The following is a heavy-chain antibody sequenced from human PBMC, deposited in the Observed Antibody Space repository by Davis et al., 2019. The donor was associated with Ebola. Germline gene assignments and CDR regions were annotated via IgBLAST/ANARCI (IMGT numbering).Heavy chain of an antibody. CDR1: GFTFRNYW. D-gene: IGHD3-10*01. Sequence: GGSLRLSCEASGFTFRNYWMSWVRQAPGKGLEWVANINGDGSEKYYVESVRGRLTISRDTAKNSLYLQMNSLRAEDTAVYYCARYITNKGGMDVWGQGTTVTVSS. CDR2: INGDGSEK. CDR3: ARYITNKGGMDV. V-gene: IGHV3-7*03. J-gene: IGHJ6*02.